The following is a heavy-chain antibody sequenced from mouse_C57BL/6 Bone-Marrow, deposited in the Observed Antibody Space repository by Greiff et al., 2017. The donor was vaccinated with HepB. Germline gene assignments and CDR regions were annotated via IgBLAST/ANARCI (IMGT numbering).Heavy chain of an antibody. CDR2: IDPENGAT. V-gene: IGHV14-4*01. D-gene: IGHD1-1*01. CDR1: GFNIKDDY. Sequence: VQLQQSGAELVRPGASVKLSCTASGFNIKDDYMHWVKQRPEQGLEWIGCIDPENGATEYASKFQGKATITADTSSNTAYLQLSSLTSEDTAVYYCTAPFYYGSSRAMDYWGQGTSVTVSS. CDR3: TAPFYYGSSRAMDY. J-gene: IGHJ4*01.